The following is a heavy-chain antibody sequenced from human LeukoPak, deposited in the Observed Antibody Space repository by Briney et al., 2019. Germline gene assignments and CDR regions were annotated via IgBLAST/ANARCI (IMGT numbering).Heavy chain of an antibody. Sequence: GGSLRLSCVASGFTFDDYAMHWVRQAPGKGLEWVSSISWYSGNIVYADSVKGRFSISRDNAKNTLYLEMYSLRTDDTALYFCAREVWRRVFYYGVDVWGQGTTVAVSS. CDR1: GFTFDDYA. CDR3: AREVWRRVFYYGVDV. CDR2: ISWYSGNI. J-gene: IGHJ6*02. D-gene: IGHD2-21*01. V-gene: IGHV3-9*01.